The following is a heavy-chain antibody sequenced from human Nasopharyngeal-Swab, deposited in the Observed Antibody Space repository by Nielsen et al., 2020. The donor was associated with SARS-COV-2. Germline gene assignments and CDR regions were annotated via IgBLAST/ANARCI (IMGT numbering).Heavy chain of an antibody. D-gene: IGHD6-6*01. V-gene: IGHV4-4*02. CDR2: TSPDGGT. CDR1: GRSISGSDW. Sequence: SETLSLTCAASGRSISGSDWWSWVRQPPGKGLEWIGETSPDGGTNYNPSLKGRVIVSVDRSKNLFSLSLKSVTAADTAVYYCASSSSEKRGHDSWGQGTLVTVSS. J-gene: IGHJ4*02. CDR3: ASSSSEKRGHDS.